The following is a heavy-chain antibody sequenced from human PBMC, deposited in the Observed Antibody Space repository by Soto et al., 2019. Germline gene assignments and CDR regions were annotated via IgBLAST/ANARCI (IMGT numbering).Heavy chain of an antibody. V-gene: IGHV3-30*18. J-gene: IGHJ6*02. CDR1: GFTFRSQG. Sequence: QVQMVESGGGVVQPGGSLRLSCAASGFTFRSQGMHWVRQAPGKGLEWVAVISYDLNNKYYEASVKGRFTISRDNSKTTLHLQMISLRADDTVVYYCAKDQDVSGNYLTYYYYYGMDVWGQGTTVTVSS. CDR3: AKDQDVSGNYLTYYYYYGMDV. CDR2: ISYDLNNK. D-gene: IGHD3-10*01.